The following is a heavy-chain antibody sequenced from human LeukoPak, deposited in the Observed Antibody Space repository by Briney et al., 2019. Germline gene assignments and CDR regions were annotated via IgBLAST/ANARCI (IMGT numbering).Heavy chain of an antibody. V-gene: IGHV1-46*01. CDR3: FTYSTGYFQH. D-gene: IGHD4-11*01. Sequence: GASVKVSCKASGGTFSSYAISWVRQAPGQGLEWMGIINPSGGSTSYAQKFQGRVTMTRDTSTSTVYMELSSLRSEDTAVYYCFTYSTGYFQHWGQGTLVTVSS. CDR2: INPSGGST. CDR1: GGTFSSYA. J-gene: IGHJ1*01.